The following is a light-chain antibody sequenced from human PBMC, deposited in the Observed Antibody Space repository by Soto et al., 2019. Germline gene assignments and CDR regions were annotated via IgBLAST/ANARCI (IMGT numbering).Light chain of an antibody. CDR2: KAS. V-gene: IGKV1-5*03. CDR1: QSISSW. J-gene: IGKJ3*01. Sequence: DIQMTQSPSTLSASVGDRVTITCRASQSISSWLAWYQQKPGKAPKLLIYKASSIESGVPSRFSGSGSGTEFTITNSSLQPDDFATYYSQRYNSYFTFGPGTKVDIK. CDR3: QRYNSYFT.